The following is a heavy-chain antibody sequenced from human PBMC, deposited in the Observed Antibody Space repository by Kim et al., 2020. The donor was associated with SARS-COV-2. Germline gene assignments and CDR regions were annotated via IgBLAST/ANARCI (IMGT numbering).Heavy chain of an antibody. CDR1: GGSISSYY. D-gene: IGHD3-10*01. CDR3: ARQSYGSGSYRAFDI. V-gene: IGHV4-59*08. J-gene: IGHJ3*02. CDR2: IYYSGST. Sequence: SETLSLTCTVSGGSISSYYWSWIRQPPGKGLEWIGYIYYSGSTNYNPSLKSRVTISVDTSKNQFSLKLSSVTAADTAVYYCARQSYGSGSYRAFDIWGQGTMGTVSS.